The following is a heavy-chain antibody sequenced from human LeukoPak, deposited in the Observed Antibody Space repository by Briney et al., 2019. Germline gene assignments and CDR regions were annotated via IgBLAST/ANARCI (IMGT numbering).Heavy chain of an antibody. V-gene: IGHV3-30*18. D-gene: IGHD2-2*01. CDR1: GFTFSSYG. CDR2: ISYDGSNK. Sequence: GGSLRLSCAASGFTFSSYGMHWVRQAPGKGLEWVAVISYDGSNKYYADSVKGRFTISRDNSKNTLYLQMNSLRAEDTAVYYCAKDFNPPAATDYYYYYGMDVWGQGTTVTVSS. CDR3: AKDFNPPAATDYYYYYGMDV. J-gene: IGHJ6*02.